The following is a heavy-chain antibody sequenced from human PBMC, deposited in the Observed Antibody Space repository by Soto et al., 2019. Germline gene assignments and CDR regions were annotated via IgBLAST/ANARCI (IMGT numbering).Heavy chain of an antibody. V-gene: IGHV3-72*01. CDR3: WQLYGADV. J-gene: IGHJ6*02. Sequence: EVQLVESGGGLVQPGGSLRLSCAASGFTLSDHYIDWVRQAPGKGLEWVGRSRNRVNGYTTFYAASVKGRFTISRDDSKNSLYLQMNSLKTEDTAVYYCWQLYGADVWGQGTTVTVSS. CDR2: SRNRVNGYTT. CDR1: GFTLSDHY. D-gene: IGHD1-1*01.